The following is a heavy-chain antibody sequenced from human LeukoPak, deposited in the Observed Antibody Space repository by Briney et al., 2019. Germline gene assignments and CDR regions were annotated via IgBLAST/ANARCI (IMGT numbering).Heavy chain of an antibody. CDR2: ISAYKGNT. J-gene: IGHJ6*03. Sequence: ASVKVSCKASGYTFTSYGISWVRQAPGQGLEWMGWISAYKGNTNYAQKLQGRVTMTTDTSTSTAYMELRSLRSDDTAVYYCARVGYSSGWYGGYYYYYMDVWGKGTTVTVSS. CDR1: GYTFTSYG. CDR3: ARVGYSSGWYGGYYYYYMDV. V-gene: IGHV1-18*01. D-gene: IGHD6-19*01.